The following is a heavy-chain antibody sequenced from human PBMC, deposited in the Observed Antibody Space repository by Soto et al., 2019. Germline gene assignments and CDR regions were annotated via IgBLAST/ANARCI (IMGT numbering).Heavy chain of an antibody. J-gene: IGHJ6*03. CDR3: AKGVVAAHIFGDYYYYMDV. CDR1: GFTFSSYA. D-gene: IGHD2-2*01. V-gene: IGHV3-23*01. CDR2: IGGNGGSK. Sequence: GGSLRLSCAASGFTFSSYAMHWVRQAPGKGLEWVSAIGGNGGSKYYADSVKGRFTISRDNSNNTLYLQMNSLRAEDTAVYYCAKGVVAAHIFGDYYYYMDVWGKGTTVTVSS.